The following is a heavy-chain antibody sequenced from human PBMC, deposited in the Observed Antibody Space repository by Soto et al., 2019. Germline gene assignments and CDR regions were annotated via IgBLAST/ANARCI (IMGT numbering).Heavy chain of an antibody. CDR2: IFYSGTA. V-gene: IGHV4-30-4*01. Sequence: SSETLSLTCTVPGDSISSGNHYWSWIRQPPGKGLEWIGYIFYSGTAYYNPSLKSRLTISVDTSKNQFSLKLSSVTAADTAVYYCARTDYGTAYFDPWGQGSLVTVSS. CDR1: GDSISSGNHY. J-gene: IGHJ5*02. CDR3: ARTDYGTAYFDP. D-gene: IGHD3-10*01.